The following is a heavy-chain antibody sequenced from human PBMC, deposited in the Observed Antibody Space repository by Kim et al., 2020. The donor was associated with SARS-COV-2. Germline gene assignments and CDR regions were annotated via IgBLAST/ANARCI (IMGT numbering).Heavy chain of an antibody. D-gene: IGHD6-19*01. CDR2: IYYSGST. CDR1: GGSISSYY. CDR3: ARVAYSSGWYFAFDI. V-gene: IGHV4-59*01. Sequence: SETLSLTCTVSGGSISSYYWSWIRQPPGKGLEWIGYIYYSGSTNYNPSLKSRVTISVDTSKNQFSLKLSSVTAADTAVYYCARVAYSSGWYFAFDIWGQGTMVTVSS. J-gene: IGHJ3*02.